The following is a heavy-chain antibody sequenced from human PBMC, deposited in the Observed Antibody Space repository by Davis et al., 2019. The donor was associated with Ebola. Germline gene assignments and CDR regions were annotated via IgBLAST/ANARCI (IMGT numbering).Heavy chain of an antibody. Sequence: SETLSLTCTVSGGSISGNYWIWIRQPPGKGLEWIGYIYYNGIINYNPSLKSRVTISGDTSKNQISLKLSSVTAADAAMYYCATRDSSTWYWGYWGQGALVTVSS. J-gene: IGHJ4*02. CDR3: ATRDSSTWYWGY. V-gene: IGHV4-59*08. CDR2: IYYNGII. D-gene: IGHD6-13*01. CDR1: GGSISGNY.